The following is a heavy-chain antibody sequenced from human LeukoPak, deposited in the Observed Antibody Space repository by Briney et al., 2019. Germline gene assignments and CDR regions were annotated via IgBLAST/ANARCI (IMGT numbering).Heavy chain of an antibody. Sequence: SETLSLTCTVSGASITSVSDYWGWFRQPPGKGLEWIGSVRYSGTTYHSPSLRSRLTMSIDTSKNQFSLKLSSVTAADTAVYHCARHYYGSRVWGYYFDNWGQGTLVAVSS. J-gene: IGHJ4*02. D-gene: IGHD3-22*01. V-gene: IGHV4-39*01. CDR1: GASITSVSDY. CDR3: ARHYYGSRVWGYYFDN. CDR2: VRYSGTT.